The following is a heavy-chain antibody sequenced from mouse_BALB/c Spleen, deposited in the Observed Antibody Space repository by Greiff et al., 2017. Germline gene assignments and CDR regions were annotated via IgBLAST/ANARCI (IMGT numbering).Heavy chain of an antibody. CDR1: GYAFTNYL. CDR2: INPGSGGT. V-gene: IGHV1-54*01. J-gene: IGHJ2*01. Sequence: VQLVESGAELVRPGTSVKVSCKASGYAFTNYLIEWVKQRPGQGLEWIGVINPGSGGTNYNEKFKGKATLTADKSSSTAYMQLSSLTSDDSAVYFCARSGYRYEDYFDYWGQGTTLTVSS. CDR3: ARSGYRYEDYFDY. D-gene: IGHD2-14*01.